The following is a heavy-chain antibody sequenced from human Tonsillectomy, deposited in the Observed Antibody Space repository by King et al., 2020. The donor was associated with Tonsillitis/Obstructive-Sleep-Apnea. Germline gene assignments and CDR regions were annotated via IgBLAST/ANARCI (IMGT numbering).Heavy chain of an antibody. J-gene: IGHJ4*02. V-gene: IGHV3-23*04. CDR2: ISGSNSGT. D-gene: IGHD6-19*01. CDR3: AKDFAAVTGDPGY. CDR1: GFTFSTYA. Sequence: VQLVESGGGLVQPGGSLRLSCVASGFTFSTYAMTWVRQAPGKGPAGVSCISGSNSGTYYADSVKGRFTISRDNSKITLYLQMNSLRADDTALYYCAKDFAAVTGDPGYWGQGTLVTVSS.